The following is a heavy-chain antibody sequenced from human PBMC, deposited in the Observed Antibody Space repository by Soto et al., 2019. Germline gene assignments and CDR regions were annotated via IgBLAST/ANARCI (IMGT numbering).Heavy chain of an antibody. D-gene: IGHD6-25*01. Sequence: SVKVSCKASGYTFTSYNVNWVRQATVQGLEWMGWMNPNSGNTGYAQKFQGRVTMTRNTSITTAYMELSSLRSEDTAVYYCARSSIAAPYYYYGMDVWGQGTTVTVSS. CDR1: GYTFTSYN. J-gene: IGHJ6*02. V-gene: IGHV1-8*01. CDR2: MNPNSGNT. CDR3: ARSSIAAPYYYYGMDV.